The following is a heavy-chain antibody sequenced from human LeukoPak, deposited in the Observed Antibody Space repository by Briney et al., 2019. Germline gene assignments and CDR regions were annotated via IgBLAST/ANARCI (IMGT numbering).Heavy chain of an antibody. V-gene: IGHV1-2*02. CDR2: INPNSGGT. CDR3: ARDRQLPFDY. J-gene: IGHJ4*02. D-gene: IGHD6-6*01. Sequence: ASVKVSCKASGYTFTGYYMHWVRQAPGQGLEWMGWINPNSGGTNYAQKFQGRVTMTRDTSTSTAYMELRSLRSDDTAVYYCARDRQLPFDYWGQGTLVTVSS. CDR1: GYTFTGYY.